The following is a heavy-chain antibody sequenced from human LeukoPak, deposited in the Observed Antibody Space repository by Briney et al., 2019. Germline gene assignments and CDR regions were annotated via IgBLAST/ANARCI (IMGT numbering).Heavy chain of an antibody. J-gene: IGHJ4*02. Sequence: ASVKVSCKASGYTFTSYDINWVRQATGQGLEWMGWMNPNSGNTGYAQKFQGRVTMTRNTSISTAYMELSSLRPEDTAVYYCARASPHLPAAIRNWGQGTLVTVSS. V-gene: IGHV1-8*01. CDR1: GYTFTSYD. D-gene: IGHD2-2*02. CDR2: MNPNSGNT. CDR3: ARASPHLPAAIRN.